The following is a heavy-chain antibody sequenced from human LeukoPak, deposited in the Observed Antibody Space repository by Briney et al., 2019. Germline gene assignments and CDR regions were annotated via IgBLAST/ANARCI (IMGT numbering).Heavy chain of an antibody. J-gene: IGHJ4*02. Sequence: KPSETLSLTCAVYGGSFSGYYWGWIRQPPGKVLEWIGHIYYSGTTYYSPSLKSRVTISVDTSKNQFSLKLNSVTAADTAVYYCARMGRIAVAGLDYWGQGTLVTVSS. D-gene: IGHD6-19*01. CDR2: IYYSGTT. V-gene: IGHV4-34*01. CDR1: GGSFSGYY. CDR3: ARMGRIAVAGLDY.